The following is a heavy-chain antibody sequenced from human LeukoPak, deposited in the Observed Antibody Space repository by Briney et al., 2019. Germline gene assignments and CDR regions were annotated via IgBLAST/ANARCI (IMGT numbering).Heavy chain of an antibody. V-gene: IGHV3-21*01. D-gene: IGHD2-2*01. CDR2: ISSSSSYV. Sequence: GASLRLSCAASGFTFSSYSLNWVRQAPGKGLEWVSSISSSSSYVDYADSVKGRFTISRDNAKNSLYLQMDSLRVEDTAVYYCAKVGEYQLLLYAFDMWGQGTMVTVSS. J-gene: IGHJ3*02. CDR1: GFTFSSYS. CDR3: AKVGEYQLLLYAFDM.